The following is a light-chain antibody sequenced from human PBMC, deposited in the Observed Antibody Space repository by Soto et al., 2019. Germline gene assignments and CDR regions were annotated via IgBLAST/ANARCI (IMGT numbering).Light chain of an antibody. CDR3: QQFNSYPRT. CDR2: DSS. V-gene: IGKV1-13*02. J-gene: IGKJ1*01. CDR1: QGISSA. Sequence: AIPLTQSPSSLSASVGDRVTITCRASQGISSALAWYQQKPGKAPKLLIYDSSSLESGVPSRFSGSGSGTDFTLTISSLQPEDFATYYCQQFNSYPRTFGQGTKVEIK.